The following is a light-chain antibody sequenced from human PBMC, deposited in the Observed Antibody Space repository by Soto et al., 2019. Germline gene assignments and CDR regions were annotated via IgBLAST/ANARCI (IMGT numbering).Light chain of an antibody. J-gene: IGKJ3*01. CDR3: HQAGTFPFT. CDR2: AAS. CDR1: QDIEKW. Sequence: DIQLTQSPSSVSASVGDTINITCRASQDIEKWLDWYQQKPGRAPKVLIYAASHLESGVPSRFSGSGSGTEFSLTISSLQTEDFATYFCHQAGTFPFTFGPGTKVDIK. V-gene: IGKV1-12*01.